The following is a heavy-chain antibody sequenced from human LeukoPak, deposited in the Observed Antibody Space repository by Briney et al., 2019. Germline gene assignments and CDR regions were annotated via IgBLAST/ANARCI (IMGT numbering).Heavy chain of an antibody. V-gene: IGHV3-21*01. CDR2: ISSSSSYI. D-gene: IGHD3-3*01. CDR1: GFTFSSYS. CDR3: ASGIWSGYYMSGTDY. J-gene: IGHJ4*02. Sequence: GGSLRLSCAASGFTFSSYSMNWVRQAPGKGLEWVSSISSSSSYIYYADSVKGRFTISRDNAKNSLNLQMNSLRAEDTAVYYCASGIWSGYYMSGTDYWGQGTLVTVSS.